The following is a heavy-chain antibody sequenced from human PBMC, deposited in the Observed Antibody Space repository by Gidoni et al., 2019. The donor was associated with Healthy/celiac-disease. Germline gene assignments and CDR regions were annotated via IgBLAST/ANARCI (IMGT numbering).Heavy chain of an antibody. CDR2: ISYDGSNK. J-gene: IGHJ6*03. D-gene: IGHD2-2*01. CDR1: GFTFSSYG. V-gene: IGHV3-30*18. CDR3: AKDYLYLNCSSTSCPQAYYYYYMDV. Sequence: SCAASGFTFSSYGMHWVRQAPGKGLEWVAVISYDGSNKYYADSVKGRFTISRDNSKNTLYLQMNSLRDEDTAVYYCAKDYLYLNCSSTSCPQAYYYYYMDVWGKGTTVTVSS.